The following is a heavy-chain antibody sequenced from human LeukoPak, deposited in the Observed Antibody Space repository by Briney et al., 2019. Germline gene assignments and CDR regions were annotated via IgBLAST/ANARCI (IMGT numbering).Heavy chain of an antibody. D-gene: IGHD2-15*01. CDR3: ARDLGYCSGSSCSEENWFDP. CDR1: GFTFSDYY. Sequence: GGSLRLSCAASGFTFSDYYMSWIRQAPGKGLEWGSYISSSSSYTNYADSVKGRFTISRDNAKNSLYLQMNSLRAEDTAVYYCARDLGYCSGSSCSEENWFDPWGQGTLVTVSS. J-gene: IGHJ5*02. CDR2: ISSSSSYT. V-gene: IGHV3-11*06.